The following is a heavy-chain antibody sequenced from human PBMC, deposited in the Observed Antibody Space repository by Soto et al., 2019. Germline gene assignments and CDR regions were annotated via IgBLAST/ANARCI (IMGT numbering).Heavy chain of an antibody. CDR2: MNPNSGNT. D-gene: IGHD1-1*01. Sequence: QVQLVQSGAEVKKPGASVKVSCKASGYTFTSYDINWVRQATGQGLEWMGWMNPNSGNTGYAQKFQGRVTMTRNTSISTAYMELSSLRSEDTAVYYCARRGERWLQLSYLFDYWGQGTLVTVSS. CDR1: GYTFTSYD. V-gene: IGHV1-8*01. CDR3: ARRGERWLQLSYLFDY. J-gene: IGHJ4*02.